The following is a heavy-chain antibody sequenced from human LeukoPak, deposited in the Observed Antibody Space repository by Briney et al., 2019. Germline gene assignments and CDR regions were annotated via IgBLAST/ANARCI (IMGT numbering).Heavy chain of an antibody. CDR1: GFTFTNAW. D-gene: IGHD6-19*01. V-gene: IGHV3-15*01. J-gene: IGHJ4*02. CDR3: TTYRSFIGVAGRLDY. CDR2: ILSKAAGGTT. Sequence: GGSLRLSCTASGFTFTNAWMSWVRQAPGKGLEWVGRILSKAAGGTTDYAAAVKGRFTISRDDSKDTLYLRMNSLRTEDTAVYYCTTYRSFIGVAGRLDYWGQGTLITVSS.